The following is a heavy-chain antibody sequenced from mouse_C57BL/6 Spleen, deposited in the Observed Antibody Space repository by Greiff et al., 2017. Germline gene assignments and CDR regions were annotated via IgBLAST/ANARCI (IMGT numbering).Heavy chain of an antibody. CDR3: ARGGGREFDY. CDR2: IDPSDSYT. Sequence: QVQLQQPGAELVKPGASVKLSCKASGYTFTSYWMQWVKQRPGQGLEWIGEIDPSDSYTNYNQKFKGKATLTVDTSSSTAYMQLSSLTSDDSAVYYCARGGGREFDYWGQGTTLTVSS. V-gene: IGHV1-50*01. CDR1: GYTFTSYW. J-gene: IGHJ2*01. D-gene: IGHD1-1*02.